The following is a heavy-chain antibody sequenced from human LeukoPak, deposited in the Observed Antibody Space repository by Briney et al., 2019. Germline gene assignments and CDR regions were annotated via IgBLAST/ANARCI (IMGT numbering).Heavy chain of an antibody. V-gene: IGHV4-4*09. CDR2: IHSSGYT. D-gene: IGHD1-26*01. Sequence: SETLSLTCTVSGGSISSYYWSWIRQPPGQGQEWIAYIHSSGYTNYNPSLKSRVTISVDTSKNQFSLKVTSVTAADTAVYYCAKRQGPNSGSYDFFDPWGQGTLVTVSS. CDR3: AKRQGPNSGSYDFFDP. J-gene: IGHJ5*02. CDR1: GGSISSYY.